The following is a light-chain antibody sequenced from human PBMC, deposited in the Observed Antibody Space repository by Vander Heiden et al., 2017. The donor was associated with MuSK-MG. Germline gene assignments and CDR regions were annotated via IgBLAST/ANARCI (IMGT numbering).Light chain of an antibody. J-gene: IGKJ5*01. V-gene: IGKV1-5*01. Sequence: DIQITHSPSTLSASVGDRVTITCRASQSISKWLGWYQQKPGKAPKLLIYDASSLKSGVPSRFSGSGSGTEFTLTISSLQPDDFATYYCQQYNSYPLTFGQGTQLEIK. CDR1: QSISKW. CDR2: DAS. CDR3: QQYNSYPLT.